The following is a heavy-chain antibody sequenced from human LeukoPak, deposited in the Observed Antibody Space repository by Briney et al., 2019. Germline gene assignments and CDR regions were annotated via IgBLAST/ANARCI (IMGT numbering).Heavy chain of an antibody. V-gene: IGHV4-34*01. CDR3: ARVRIVGATTSFDY. D-gene: IGHD1-26*01. CDR1: GGSFSGYY. CDR2: INHSGST. Sequence: SETLSLTCAVYGGSFSGYYWSWIRQPPGKGLEWIGEINHSGSTNYNPFLKSRVTISVDTSKNQFSLKLSPVTAADTAVYYCARVRIVGATTSFDYWGQGTLVTVSS. J-gene: IGHJ4*02.